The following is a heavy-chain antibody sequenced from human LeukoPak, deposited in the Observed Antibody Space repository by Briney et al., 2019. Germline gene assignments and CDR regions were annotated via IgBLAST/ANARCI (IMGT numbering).Heavy chain of an antibody. J-gene: IGHJ4*02. D-gene: IGHD6-13*01. CDR2: INHSGST. CDR3: ARGAGTQQLVPLVGSIVFDY. CDR1: GGSFSGYY. Sequence: SETLSLTCAVYGGSFSGYYWSWIRQPPGKGLEWIGEINHSGSTNYNPSLKGRVTISVDTSKNQFSLKLSSVTAADTAVYYCARGAGTQQLVPLVGSIVFDYWGQGTLVTVSS. V-gene: IGHV4-34*01.